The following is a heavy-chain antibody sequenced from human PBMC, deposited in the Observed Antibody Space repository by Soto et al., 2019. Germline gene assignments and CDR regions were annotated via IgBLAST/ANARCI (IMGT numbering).Heavy chain of an antibody. V-gene: IGHV3-23*01. D-gene: IGHD6-19*01. J-gene: IGHJ4*02. CDR3: ARGGGIAVAGTHPDY. CDR2: IGGSGAGT. Sequence: EVQLLESGGGLVQPGGSLRLSCAASGFTFSSYAMSWVRQAPGKGLEWVSGIGGSGAGTNYADSVKGRFTISRDNSKNTLYLQMSSLRAEDTAVYYCARGGGIAVAGTHPDYWGQGTLVTVSS. CDR1: GFTFSSYA.